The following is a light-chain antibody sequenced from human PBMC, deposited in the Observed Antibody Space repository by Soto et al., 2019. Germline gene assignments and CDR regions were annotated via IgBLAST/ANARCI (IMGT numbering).Light chain of an antibody. CDR3: SSYTASASPVV. Sequence: QSALTQPASVSGSPGQSITISCTGTSSDIGAYNYVSWYQQHPGKTHKILIYDVKNRSTWVSNRFSGSKSGNTASLTISGLQPEYGADYYSSSYTASASPVVFGGGTKLTVL. V-gene: IGLV2-14*01. CDR2: DVK. J-gene: IGLJ2*01. CDR1: SSDIGAYNY.